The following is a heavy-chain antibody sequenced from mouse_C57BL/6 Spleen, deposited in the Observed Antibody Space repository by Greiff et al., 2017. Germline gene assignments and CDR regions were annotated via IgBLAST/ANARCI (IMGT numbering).Heavy chain of an antibody. D-gene: IGHD1-1*01. CDR3: ARGYLFLRYDAMDY. V-gene: IGHV1-55*01. CDR2: IYPGSGST. CDR1: GYTFTSYW. J-gene: IGHJ4*01. Sequence: QVQLQQSGAELVQPGASVKMSCTASGYTFTSYWITWVKQRPGQGLEWIGDIYPGSGSTNYNEKFKSKDTLTVDTSSSTANMQLSSLTSEDSAVYYCARGYLFLRYDAMDYWGQGTSVTVSS.